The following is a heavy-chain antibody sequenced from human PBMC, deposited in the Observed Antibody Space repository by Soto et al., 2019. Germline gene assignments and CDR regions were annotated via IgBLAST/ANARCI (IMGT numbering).Heavy chain of an antibody. CDR2: ISYDGSNK. D-gene: IGHD3-22*01. Sequence: GGSLRLSCAASGFTFSSYGMHWVRQAPGKGLEWVAVISYDGSNKYYADSVKGRFTISRDNFKNTLYLQMNSLRAEDTAVYYCAKDYYDSSGTLDYWGQGTLVTVSS. CDR1: GFTFSSYG. J-gene: IGHJ4*02. V-gene: IGHV3-30*18. CDR3: AKDYYDSSGTLDY.